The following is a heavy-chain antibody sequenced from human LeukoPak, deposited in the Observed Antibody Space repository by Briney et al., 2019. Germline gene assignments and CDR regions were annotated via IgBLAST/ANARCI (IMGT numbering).Heavy chain of an antibody. Sequence: GGSLRLSCTASGFTLGGHDMHWVRQTTGDGLEWVAAVSAGHHAFYAGSVKGRFAVSREDAKNSLYLQMNSLRAGDTAVYYCVREARGYHYTYFDYWGQGSLVTVSS. CDR3: VREARGYHYTYFDY. CDR2: VSAGHHA. D-gene: IGHD5-18*01. CDR1: GFTLGGHD. V-gene: IGHV3-13*01. J-gene: IGHJ4*02.